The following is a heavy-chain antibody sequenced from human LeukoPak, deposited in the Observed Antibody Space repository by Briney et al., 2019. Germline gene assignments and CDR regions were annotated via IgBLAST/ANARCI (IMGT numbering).Heavy chain of an antibody. Sequence: GASVKVSCKASGGTFSSYAISWVRQAPGQGLEWMGIINPSGGSTSYAQKFQGRVTMTRDTSTSTVYMELSSLRSEDTAVYYCARAAGNVIAARSHNWFDPWGQGTLVTVSS. CDR1: GGTFSSYA. CDR2: INPSGGST. D-gene: IGHD6-6*01. J-gene: IGHJ5*02. CDR3: ARAAGNVIAARSHNWFDP. V-gene: IGHV1-46*01.